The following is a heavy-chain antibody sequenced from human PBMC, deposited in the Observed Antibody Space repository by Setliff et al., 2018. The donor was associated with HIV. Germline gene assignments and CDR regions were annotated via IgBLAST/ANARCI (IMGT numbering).Heavy chain of an antibody. D-gene: IGHD1-1*01. Sequence: PSETLSLTCAVSGYSISSGYYWGWIRQPPGKGLQWIGNIYHSGSTYYNPSLKSRVTISVDTSKNRFSLMLDSVTAADTAVYYCARNSQKGIQPLLLASWGPGTLVTVSS. J-gene: IGHJ4*02. CDR2: IYHSGST. CDR1: GYSISSGYY. V-gene: IGHV4-38-2*01. CDR3: ARNSQKGIQPLLLAS.